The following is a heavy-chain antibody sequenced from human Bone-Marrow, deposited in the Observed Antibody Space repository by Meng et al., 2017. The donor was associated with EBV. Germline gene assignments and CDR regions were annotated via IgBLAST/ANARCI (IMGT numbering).Heavy chain of an antibody. V-gene: IGHV3-15*01. CDR2: IKSKIDGGTI. CDR1: GFTFSNAW. Sequence: EVERVESGGGLVRPGGSLRLSCAASGFTFSNAWMSWIRQAPGKGLEWVGRIKSKIDGGTIDYAAPVKGRFTISRDDSKNTLYLQMNSLTTEDTAVYSCTTAFWRPTPIDCWGLGTLVTVSS. J-gene: IGHJ4*02. CDR3: TTAFWRPTPIDC. D-gene: IGHD3-3*01.